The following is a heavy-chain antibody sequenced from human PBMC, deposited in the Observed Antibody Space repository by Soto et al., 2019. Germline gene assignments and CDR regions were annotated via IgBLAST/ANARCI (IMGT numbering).Heavy chain of an antibody. CDR1: GFTFSSYG. CDR2: ISYDGSNK. J-gene: IGHJ4*02. CDR3: ARSFIDY. Sequence: QVQLVESGGGVVQPGRSLRLSCAASGFTFSSYGMHWVRQAPGKGLEWVAVISYDGSNKYYADSVKGRFTISRDNSKNTLYLQMNSLRAEDTAVYYCARSFIDYWVQGTLVTVSS. V-gene: IGHV3-30*03.